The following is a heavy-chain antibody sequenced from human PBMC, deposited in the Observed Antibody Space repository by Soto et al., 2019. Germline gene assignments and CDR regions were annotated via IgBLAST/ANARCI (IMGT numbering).Heavy chain of an antibody. CDR2: ISGSGGST. CDR1: GFTFSSYA. Sequence: EVQLLESGGGLVQPGGSLRLSCAASGFTFSSYAMSWVRQAPGKGLEWVSAISGSGGSTYHADSVKGRFTISRDNVENSLYLQLNSLRPEDTAVYYCAVYGYGVSAAAYWGQGTLVTVSS. CDR3: AVYGYGVSAAAY. J-gene: IGHJ4*02. D-gene: IGHD4-17*01. V-gene: IGHV3-23*01.